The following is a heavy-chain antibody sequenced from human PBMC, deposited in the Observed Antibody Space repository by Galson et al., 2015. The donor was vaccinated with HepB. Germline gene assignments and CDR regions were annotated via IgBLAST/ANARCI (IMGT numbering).Heavy chain of an antibody. V-gene: IGHV3-30*04. CDR3: ARAYGDHEVDDY. CDR2: TSYDGNNK. CDR1: GFAFSSYA. Sequence: SLRLSCAASGFAFSSYAMHWVRQAPGQGLEWVALTSYDGNNKYYADSVQGRFTISRDNSRNTLYLQMNSLRAEDTAVYYCARAYGDHEVDDYWGQGTLVTVSS. D-gene: IGHD4-17*01. J-gene: IGHJ4*01.